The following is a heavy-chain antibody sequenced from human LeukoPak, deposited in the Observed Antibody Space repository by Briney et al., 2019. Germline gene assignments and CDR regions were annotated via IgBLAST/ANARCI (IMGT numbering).Heavy chain of an antibody. CDR1: GYTFTSYY. Sequence: ASVKVSCKASGYTFTSYYMHWVRQAPGQGLEWMGWINPKSGGTNEAQKFHDRVTMTRDTSIRTAYMEVNRLRSDDTAVYYCARSPDILTGENFDYWGQGTLVTVSS. D-gene: IGHD3-9*01. J-gene: IGHJ4*02. CDR2: INPKSGGT. V-gene: IGHV1-2*02. CDR3: ARSPDILTGENFDY.